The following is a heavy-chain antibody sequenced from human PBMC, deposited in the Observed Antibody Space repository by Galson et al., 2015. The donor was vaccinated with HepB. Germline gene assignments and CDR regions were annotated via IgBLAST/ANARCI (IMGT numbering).Heavy chain of an antibody. D-gene: IGHD1-26*01. CDR3: AKDSVSGTYVPTYSDS. J-gene: IGHJ4*02. V-gene: IGHV3-23*01. CDR2: LSGSGAIT. CDR1: GFNFRSHV. Sequence: SLRLSCAASGFNFRSHVMTWVRQAPGKGLEWVSSLSGSGAITYYADSVKGRFTISRDNSQNRIFLHMNRLRAEDTALYYCAKDSVSGTYVPTYSDSWGQGILVTVSS.